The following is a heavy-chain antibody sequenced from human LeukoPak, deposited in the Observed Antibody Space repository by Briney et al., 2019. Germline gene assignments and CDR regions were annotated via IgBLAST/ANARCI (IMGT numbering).Heavy chain of an antibody. V-gene: IGHV1-69*04. CDR2: IIPIFGIA. Sequence: GSSVKVSCKASGGTFSSYAISWVRQAPGQGLEWMGRIIPIFGIANYAQKFQGRVTITSDKSTSTAYMELSSLRSADTAVYYCARDRPPHFLQWSFQNGMDVWGQGTTVTVSS. D-gene: IGHD3-3*01. CDR1: GGTFSSYA. CDR3: ARDRPPHFLQWSFQNGMDV. J-gene: IGHJ6*02.